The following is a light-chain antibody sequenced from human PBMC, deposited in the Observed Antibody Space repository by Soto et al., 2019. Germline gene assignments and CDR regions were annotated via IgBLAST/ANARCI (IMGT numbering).Light chain of an antibody. Sequence: DIQMTQSPSTLSASVGDRVTITCRASQSLRRWLAWYQQKPGKAPKLLIYASSSLQSGVPSRFSGSGSGTDFTLTISSLQPADFATYYCQQSYSTPLTFGPGTKVDI. V-gene: IGKV1-39*01. CDR1: QSLRRW. CDR3: QQSYSTPLT. CDR2: ASS. J-gene: IGKJ3*01.